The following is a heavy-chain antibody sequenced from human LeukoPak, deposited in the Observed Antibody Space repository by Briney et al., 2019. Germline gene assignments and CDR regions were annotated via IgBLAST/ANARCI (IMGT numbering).Heavy chain of an antibody. CDR1: GGSISSYY. D-gene: IGHD3-9*01. J-gene: IGHJ3*02. Sequence: SETLSLTCTVYGGSISSYYWSWIRQPPGKGLEWIGYIYYSGSTNYNPSLKSRVTIPVDTSKNQFSLKLSSVTAADTAVYYCARHDILTGSDAFDIWAKGQWSPSLQ. CDR2: IYYSGST. CDR3: ARHDILTGSDAFDI. V-gene: IGHV4-59*08.